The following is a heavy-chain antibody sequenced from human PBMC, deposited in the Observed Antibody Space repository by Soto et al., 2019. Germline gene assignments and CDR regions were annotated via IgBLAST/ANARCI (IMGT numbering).Heavy chain of an antibody. J-gene: IGHJ4*02. D-gene: IGHD6-13*01. CDR2: INYTGVST. CDR3: AKASVWYPYFDS. Sequence: GWSLRLSCAASEFSFDDYPMSWVRQAPGKGLEWVSSINYTGVSTYYVDSVKGRFTISRDNSKDTLYLQMNSLRAEDTAIYYCAKASVWYPYFDSWGQGTLVTVSS. CDR1: EFSFDDYP. V-gene: IGHV3-23*01.